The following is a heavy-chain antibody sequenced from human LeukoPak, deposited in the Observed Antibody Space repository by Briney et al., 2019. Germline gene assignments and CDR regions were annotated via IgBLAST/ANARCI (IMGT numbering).Heavy chain of an antibody. CDR3: ARDYVRPGLNELDP. V-gene: IGHV3-30-3*01. Sequence: PGGSLRLSCAASGFTFSDYAMYWVRQAPGKGLGWVAFISYDGINTYHVDSVKGRFTISRDNSKNTLYLQMNSLRAEDTAVYYCARDYVRPGLNELDPWGQGTLVTVSS. CDR1: GFTFSDYA. CDR2: ISYDGINT. D-gene: IGHD1-1*01. J-gene: IGHJ5*02.